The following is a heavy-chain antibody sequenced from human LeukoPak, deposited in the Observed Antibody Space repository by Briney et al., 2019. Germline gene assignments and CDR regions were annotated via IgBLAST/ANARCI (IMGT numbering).Heavy chain of an antibody. CDR1: GYTLTELS. CDR2: FDPEDGET. CDR3: ARARIFGVVIRYYYYYGMDV. Sequence: GASVKVSCKVSGYTLTELSMHWVRQAPGKGLEWMGGFDPEDGETIYAQKFQGRVTMTEDTSTDTAYMELSSLRSEDTAVYYCARARIFGVVIRYYYYYGMDVWGQGTTVTVSS. V-gene: IGHV1-24*01. J-gene: IGHJ6*02. D-gene: IGHD3-3*01.